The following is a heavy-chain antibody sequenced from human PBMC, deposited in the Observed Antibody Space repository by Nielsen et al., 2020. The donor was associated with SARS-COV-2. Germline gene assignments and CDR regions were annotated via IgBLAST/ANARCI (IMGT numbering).Heavy chain of an antibody. CDR3: AREVRDYDFWSGYYQYYYYYGMDV. V-gene: IGHV1-2*06. D-gene: IGHD3-3*01. J-gene: IGHJ6*02. CDR2: INPHSGGT. Sequence: WVRQAPGQGLEWMGRINPHSGGTDYAQKFQGRVTMTRDTSTSTVYMELSSLRSEDTAVYYCAREVRDYDFWSGYYQYYYYYGMDVWGQGTTVTVSS.